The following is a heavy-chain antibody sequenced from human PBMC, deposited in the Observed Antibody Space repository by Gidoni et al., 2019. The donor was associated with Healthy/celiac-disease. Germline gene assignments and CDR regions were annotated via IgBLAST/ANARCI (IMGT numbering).Heavy chain of an antibody. D-gene: IGHD5-18*01. CDR1: GFTFSSYG. Sequence: QVQLVASGGGVVQPGRSLRLSCAASGFTFSSYGMHWVRQAPGKGLEWVAVRWDDGSNKYYADSVKGRFTISRDNSKNTLYLQMNSLRAEDTAVYYCAREGYSYGYSYDAFDIWGQGTMVTVSS. J-gene: IGHJ3*02. CDR2: RWDDGSNK. V-gene: IGHV3-33*01. CDR3: AREGYSYGYSYDAFDI.